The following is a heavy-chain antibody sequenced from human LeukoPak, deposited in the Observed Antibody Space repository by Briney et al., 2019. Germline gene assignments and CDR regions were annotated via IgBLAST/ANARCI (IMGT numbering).Heavy chain of an antibody. J-gene: IGHJ6*04. V-gene: IGHV1-69*06. D-gene: IGHD3-9*01. CDR2: IIPIFGTA. CDR1: GGTFSSYA. CDR3: ARDYPYYDILTGPSGGMDV. Sequence: EASVKVSCKASGGTFSSYAISRVRQAPGQGLEWMGGIIPIFGTANYAQKFQGRVTITADKSTSTAYMELSSLRSEDTAEYYCARDYPYYDILTGPSGGMDVWGKGTTVTVSS.